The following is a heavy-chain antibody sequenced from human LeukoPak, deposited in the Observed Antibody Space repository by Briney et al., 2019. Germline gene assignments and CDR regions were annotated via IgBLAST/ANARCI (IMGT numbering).Heavy chain of an antibody. CDR3: ARALEYSSSLDY. J-gene: IGHJ4*02. Sequence: GGSLRLSCAASGFTFSSYSMNWVRQAPGKGLEWVSSISSSSYIYYADSVKGRFTISRDNAKNSLYLQMNSLRAEDTAVYYCARALEYSSSLDYWGQGTPVTVSS. V-gene: IGHV3-21*01. CDR1: GFTFSSYS. CDR2: ISSSSYI. D-gene: IGHD6-6*01.